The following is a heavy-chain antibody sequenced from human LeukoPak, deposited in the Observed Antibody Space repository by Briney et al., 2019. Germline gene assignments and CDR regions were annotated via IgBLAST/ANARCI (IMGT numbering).Heavy chain of an antibody. CDR3: AKEFATPRAYYYYGMDV. V-gene: IGHV1-2*02. Sequence: ASVKVSCKASGYTSTGYYMHWVRQAPGQGLEWMGWINPNSGGTNYAQKFQGRVTMTRDTSISTAYMELSRLRSDDTAVYYCAKEFATPRAYYYYGMDVWGQGTTVTVSS. CDR2: INPNSGGT. CDR1: GYTSTGYY. D-gene: IGHD3-10*01. J-gene: IGHJ6*02.